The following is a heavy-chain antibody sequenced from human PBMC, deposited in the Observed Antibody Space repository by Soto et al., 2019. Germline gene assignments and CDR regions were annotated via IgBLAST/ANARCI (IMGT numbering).Heavy chain of an antibody. Sequence: QVQLVQSGAAVKKPGSSVKVSCKASGGTFSSYTISWVRQAPGQGLEWMGRIIPILGIANYAQKFQGRVTITADKSTSTAYMERSSLRYEDTAVYYCARDGGYYGSGMYGMDVWGQGTTVTVAS. J-gene: IGHJ6*02. CDR2: IIPILGIA. CDR1: GGTFSSYT. V-gene: IGHV1-69*08. CDR3: ARDGGYYGSGMYGMDV. D-gene: IGHD3-10*01.